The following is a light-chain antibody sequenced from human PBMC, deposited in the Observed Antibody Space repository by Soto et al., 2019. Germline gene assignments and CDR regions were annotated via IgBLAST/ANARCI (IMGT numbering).Light chain of an antibody. CDR3: CSYTTSSTYV. CDR2: EVS. CDR1: SSDVGGYNY. Sequence: QSVLTQPASVSGSPGQSITISCTGTSSDVGGYNYVSWYQQHPGKAPKLMIYEVSYRPSGVSNRFSGSKSGNTASLTSSGRQAEDEADYYFCSYTTSSTYVFGTGTKLT. V-gene: IGLV2-14*01. J-gene: IGLJ1*01.